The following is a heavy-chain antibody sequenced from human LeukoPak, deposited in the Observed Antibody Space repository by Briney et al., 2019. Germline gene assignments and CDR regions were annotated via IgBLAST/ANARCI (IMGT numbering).Heavy chain of an antibody. CDR2: INHSGST. Sequence: SETLSLTCAVYGGSFSDYYWSWIRQPPGKGLEWIGEINHSGSTNYNPSLKSRVTISVDTSKNQFSLKLSSVTAADTAVYYCARGLPDYYDSSGYRYWGQGTPVTVSS. D-gene: IGHD3-22*01. J-gene: IGHJ4*02. CDR1: GGSFSDYY. V-gene: IGHV4-34*01. CDR3: ARGLPDYYDSSGYRY.